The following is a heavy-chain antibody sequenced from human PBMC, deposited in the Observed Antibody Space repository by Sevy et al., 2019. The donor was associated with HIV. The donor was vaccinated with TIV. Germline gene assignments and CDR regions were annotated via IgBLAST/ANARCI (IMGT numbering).Heavy chain of an antibody. CDR1: GFTVSSNY. V-gene: IGHV3-53*01. CDR3: ARDRGGLLWFGEFDLYGMDV. Sequence: GGSLRLSCAASGFTVSSNYMNWVRQAPGKGLEWVSVIYSGGSTYYADSVKGRFTISRDNSKNTLYLQMNSLRAEDTAVYYCARDRGGLLWFGEFDLYGMDVWGQGTTVTVSS. D-gene: IGHD3-10*01. CDR2: IYSGGST. J-gene: IGHJ6*02.